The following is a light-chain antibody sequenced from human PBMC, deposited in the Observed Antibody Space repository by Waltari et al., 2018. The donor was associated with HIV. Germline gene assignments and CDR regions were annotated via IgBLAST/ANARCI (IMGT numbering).Light chain of an antibody. J-gene: IGKJ1*01. CDR2: SAS. V-gene: IGKV3-20*01. CDR1: QSVSSTY. CDR3: QQYGSSWT. Sequence: EIVLTQSPGTLSLSPGERDTLSCRASQSVSSTYSAWYQQKPGQAPRLLIYSASSRATGIPDRFSGSGSGTDFTLTISRLEPEDFAVYYCQQYGSSWTFGQGTKVESK.